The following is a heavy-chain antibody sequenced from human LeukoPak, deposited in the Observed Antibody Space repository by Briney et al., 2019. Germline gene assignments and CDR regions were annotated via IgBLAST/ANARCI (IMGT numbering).Heavy chain of an antibody. V-gene: IGHV4-59*01. D-gene: IGHD3-22*01. CDR2: IYHTGSA. Sequence: ASETLSLTCTVSGGSMNNYYWSWIRQSPGKGLEWIGYIYHTGSATYKPSLKSRVTLSLDTPKNQFSLKLSSVTAADTAVYYCARGRGDSKGTSFDFWGQGTLVTVSS. J-gene: IGHJ4*02. CDR1: GGSMNNYY. CDR3: ARGRGDSKGTSFDF.